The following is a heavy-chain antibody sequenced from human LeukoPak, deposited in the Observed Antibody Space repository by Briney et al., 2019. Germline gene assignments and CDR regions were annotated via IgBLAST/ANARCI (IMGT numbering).Heavy chain of an antibody. V-gene: IGHV3-30*18. J-gene: IGHJ1*01. CDR2: ISYDGSNK. CDR1: GFTFSSYG. Sequence: GGSLRLSCAASGFTFSSYGMHWVRQAPGKGLEWVAVISYDGSNKYYADSVKGRFTISRDNSKNTLYLQMNSLRAEDTAVYYCAKAAKIRTFYCGGDCYFAGYKSRAEYFQHWGQGTLVTVSS. CDR3: AKAAKIRTFYCGGDCYFAGYKSRAEYFQH. D-gene: IGHD2-21*02.